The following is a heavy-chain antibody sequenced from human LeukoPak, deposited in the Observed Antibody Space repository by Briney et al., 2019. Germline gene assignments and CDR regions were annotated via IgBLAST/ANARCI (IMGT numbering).Heavy chain of an antibody. CDR2: ISYDGSNK. Sequence: GGSLRLSCAASGFTFSSYAMHWVRQAPGKGLEWVAVISYDGSNKYYADSVKGRFTISRDNSKNTLYLQMNSLRAEDTAVYYCARSGLDGSGSFLFDYWGQGTLVTVSS. CDR3: ARSGLDGSGSFLFDY. J-gene: IGHJ4*02. CDR1: GFTFSSYA. D-gene: IGHD3-10*01. V-gene: IGHV3-30*04.